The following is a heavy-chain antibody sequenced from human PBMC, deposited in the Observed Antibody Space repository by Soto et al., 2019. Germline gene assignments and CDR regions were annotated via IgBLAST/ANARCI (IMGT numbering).Heavy chain of an antibody. D-gene: IGHD5-12*01. CDR1: GGSISSSSYY. CDR2: IYYSGST. V-gene: IGHV4-39*01. J-gene: IGHJ4*02. CDR3: ARPGAAISGYDHI. Sequence: PSETLSLTCTVSGGSISSSSYYWGWIRPPPGKGLEWIGSIYYSGSTYYNPSLKSRVTISVDTSKNQFSLKLSSVTAADTAVYYCARPGAAISGYDHIWGQGTLVTVSS.